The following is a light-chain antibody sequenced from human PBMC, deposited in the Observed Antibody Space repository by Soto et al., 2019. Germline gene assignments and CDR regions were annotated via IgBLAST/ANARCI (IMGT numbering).Light chain of an antibody. J-gene: IGKJ5*01. CDR1: QSVSSY. V-gene: IGKV3-11*01. CDR3: QQRSN. Sequence: DIVLTQSPATLSLSPGERATLSCRASQSVSSYLAWYQQKPGKAPRLLIYDASNRATGIPARFSGSGSGTDFTLTLSSLEPEDVAVYYCQQRSNFGQGTRLEI. CDR2: DAS.